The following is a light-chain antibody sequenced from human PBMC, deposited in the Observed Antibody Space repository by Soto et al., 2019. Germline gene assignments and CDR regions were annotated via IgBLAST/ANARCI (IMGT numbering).Light chain of an antibody. CDR1: QGISSY. CDR3: QQYYSSPWT. CDR2: APS. Sequence: AIRMTQSPSSFSASTGDRVTITCRASQGISSYLAWYQQKPGKAPKLLIYAPSTLQSGVPSRFSGSGSGTEFTLTISCLQSEDFATYYCQQYYSSPWTFGQGTKWEIK. V-gene: IGKV1-8*01. J-gene: IGKJ1*01.